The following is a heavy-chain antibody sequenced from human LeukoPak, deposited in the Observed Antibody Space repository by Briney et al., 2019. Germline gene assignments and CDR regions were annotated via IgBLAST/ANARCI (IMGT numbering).Heavy chain of an antibody. V-gene: IGHV4-34*01. CDR1: GGSFSGYY. Sequence: PSETLSLTCAVYGGSFSGYYWSWIRQPPGKGLEWIGEINHSGSTNYNPSLKSRVTISVDTSKNQFSLKLSSVTAADTAVYYCAGSGYYYLDYWGQGTLVTVSS. CDR3: AGSGYYYLDY. J-gene: IGHJ4*02. CDR2: INHSGST. D-gene: IGHD3-22*01.